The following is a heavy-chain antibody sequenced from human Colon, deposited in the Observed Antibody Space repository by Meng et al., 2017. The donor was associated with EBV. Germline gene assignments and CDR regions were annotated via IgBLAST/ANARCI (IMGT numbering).Heavy chain of an antibody. Sequence: PLHESGSGLVKPSLTLSLPLTFSGVSARSGGYYWTWIRQHPGKGLEWFGHIYYSGSTFYNPSLKRRVIISIDTSKNQFSLNLRSVTAADTAVYYCARVSSGWDYFDYWGQGTLVTVSS. CDR3: ARVSSGWDYFDY. J-gene: IGHJ4*02. V-gene: IGHV4-31*03. D-gene: IGHD6-19*01. CDR1: GVSARSGGYY. CDR2: IYYSGST.